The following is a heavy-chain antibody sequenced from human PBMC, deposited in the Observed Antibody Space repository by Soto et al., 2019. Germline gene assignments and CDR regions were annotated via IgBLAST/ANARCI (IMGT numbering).Heavy chain of an antibody. D-gene: IGHD2-8*01. V-gene: IGHV1-3*01. CDR1: GYTFTSYA. CDR3: AREDCTNGVCYFEY. Sequence: GASVKVSCKASGYTFTSYAVHWVRQAPGQRLEWMGWIIVGNGNTKYSQKFQGRVTISRDTSASTAYMELSSLRSEDTAVYSCAREDCTNGVCYFEYGGQGTLVTVSS. J-gene: IGHJ4*02. CDR2: IIVGNGNT.